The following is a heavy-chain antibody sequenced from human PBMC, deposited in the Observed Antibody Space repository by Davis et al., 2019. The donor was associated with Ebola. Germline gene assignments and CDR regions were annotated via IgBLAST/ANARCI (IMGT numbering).Heavy chain of an antibody. V-gene: IGHV3-30-3*01. CDR1: GFTFSSYA. D-gene: IGHD2-2*01. CDR2: ISYDGSNK. CDR3: ARGPPLYCSSTSCYRGGYYYYYMDV. J-gene: IGHJ6*03. Sequence: PGGSLRLSCAASGFTFSSYAMHWVRQAPGKGLEWVAVISYDGSNKYYADSVKGRFTISRDNSKNTLYLQMNSLRAEDTAVYYCARGPPLYCSSTSCYRGGYYYYYMDVWGKGTTVTVSS.